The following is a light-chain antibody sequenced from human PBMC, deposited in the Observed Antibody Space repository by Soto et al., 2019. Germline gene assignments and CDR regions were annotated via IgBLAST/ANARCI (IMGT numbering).Light chain of an antibody. CDR1: QSISTW. CDR2: KAF. CDR3: QQYNTYSRT. J-gene: IGKJ1*01. V-gene: IGKV1-5*03. Sequence: DIQMTQSPSTLSASVGDRVTITCRASQSISTWLAWYQQKPGKAPKLLIYKAFSLESGVPQRFSGSGSGKEFALTINGLQPDDFVTYYWQQYNTYSRTFGQGSKVEIK.